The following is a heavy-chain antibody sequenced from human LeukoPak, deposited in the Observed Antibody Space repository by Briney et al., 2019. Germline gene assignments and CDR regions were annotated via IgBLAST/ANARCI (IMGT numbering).Heavy chain of an antibody. Sequence: GGSLRLSCAASGFTFSDYYISWIRQAPGKGLEWDSYISSSGSSIQYADSVKGRFTISRDNAKNSLFLQMNSLRAEDTAVYYCARVGTPYYYYYMDVWRTGTTVSVSS. V-gene: IGHV3-11*04. CDR3: ARVGTPYYYYYMDV. CDR1: GFTFSDYY. D-gene: IGHD1-26*01. CDR2: ISSSGSSI. J-gene: IGHJ6*03.